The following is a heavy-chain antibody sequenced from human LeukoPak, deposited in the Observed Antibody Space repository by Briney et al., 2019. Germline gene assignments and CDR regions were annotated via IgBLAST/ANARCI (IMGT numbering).Heavy chain of an antibody. V-gene: IGHV3-30*02. CDR3: AKDRSAYYYGSGSFSDY. Sequence: GGSLRLSCAASGFTFSSYGMHWVRQAPGKGLEWVAFIRYDGSNKYYADSVKGRFTISRDNSKNTLYLQMNSLRAEDTAVYYCAKDRSAYYYGSGSFSDYWGQGTLVTVSS. CDR2: IRYDGSNK. CDR1: GFTFSSYG. J-gene: IGHJ4*02. D-gene: IGHD3-10*01.